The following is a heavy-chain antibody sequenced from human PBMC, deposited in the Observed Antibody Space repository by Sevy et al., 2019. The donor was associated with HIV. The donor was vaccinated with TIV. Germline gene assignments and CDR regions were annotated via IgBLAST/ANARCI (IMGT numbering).Heavy chain of an antibody. J-gene: IGHJ6*02. Sequence: GGSLRLSCAASVFTFSDYYRSWIRQAPGKGLEWVSYISSSGSTIYYADSVKGRFTISRDNAKNSLYLQMNSLRAEDTAVYYCARGGGHYYDSSGYPIGGYYGMDVWGQGTTVTVSS. D-gene: IGHD3-22*01. CDR3: ARGGGHYYDSSGYPIGGYYGMDV. V-gene: IGHV3-11*01. CDR1: VFTFSDYY. CDR2: ISSSGSTI.